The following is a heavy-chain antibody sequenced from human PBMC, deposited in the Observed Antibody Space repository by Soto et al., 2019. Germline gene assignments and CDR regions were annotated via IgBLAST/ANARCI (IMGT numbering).Heavy chain of an antibody. V-gene: IGHV3-23*01. D-gene: IGHD2-15*01. CDR3: AKDRGRWDIVVVVAAGAFDI. J-gene: IGHJ3*02. CDR1: GFTFSSYA. CDR2: ISGSGGST. Sequence: GGSLRLSCAASGFTFSSYAMSWVRQAPGKGLEWVSAISGSGGSTYYADSVKGRFTISRDNSKNTLYLQMNSLRAEDTAVYYCAKDRGRWDIVVVVAAGAFDIWGQGTMVTVSS.